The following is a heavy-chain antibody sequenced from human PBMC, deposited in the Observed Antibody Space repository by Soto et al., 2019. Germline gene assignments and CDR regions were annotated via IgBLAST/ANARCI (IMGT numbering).Heavy chain of an antibody. CDR3: VKDGGYQGDY. CDR1: GFTFSSYV. D-gene: IGHD2-2*01. J-gene: IGHJ4*02. CDR2: ISGSGGST. V-gene: IGHV3-23*01. Sequence: EVQVLESGGDLVQPGGSLRLSCATSGFTFSSYVMIWVHQAPGKGLEWVSAISGSGGSTYYADSLKGRFTISRDNSKNILYLQINSLRAEDTAVYYCVKDGGYQGDYWGQGTLVTVSS.